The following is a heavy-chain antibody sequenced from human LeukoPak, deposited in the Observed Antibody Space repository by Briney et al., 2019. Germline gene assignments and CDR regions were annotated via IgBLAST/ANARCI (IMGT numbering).Heavy chain of an antibody. Sequence: GPVKVSCKASGYTFTGYYMHWVRQAPGQGLEWMGWINPNSGGTNYAQKFQGRVTMTRDTSISTAYMELSRLRSDDTAVYYCARGNMRLRLGELSSPPDYWGQGTLVTVSS. J-gene: IGHJ4*02. V-gene: IGHV1-2*02. D-gene: IGHD3-16*02. CDR2: INPNSGGT. CDR1: GYTFTGYY. CDR3: ARGNMRLRLGELSSPPDY.